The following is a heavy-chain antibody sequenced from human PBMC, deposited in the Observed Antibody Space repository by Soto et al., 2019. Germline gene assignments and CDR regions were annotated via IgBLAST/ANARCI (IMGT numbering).Heavy chain of an antibody. V-gene: IGHV1-2*04. CDR2: INPNSGGT. D-gene: IGHD1-26*01. CDR3: ARESRVGLNWFDP. Sequence: GASVKVSCKASGYTFTGYCMHWVRQAPGQGLEWMGWINPNSGGTNYAQKFQGWVTMTRDTSISTAYMELSRLRSDDTAVYYCARESRVGLNWFDPWGQGTLVTVSS. J-gene: IGHJ5*02. CDR1: GYTFTGYC.